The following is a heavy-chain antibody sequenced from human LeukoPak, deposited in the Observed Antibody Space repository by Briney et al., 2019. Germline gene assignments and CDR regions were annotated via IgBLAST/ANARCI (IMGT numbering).Heavy chain of an antibody. CDR3: AKAVKAADYYYGMDV. J-gene: IGHJ6*02. V-gene: IGHV3-9*01. Sequence: GRSLRLSCAASGFTFNDYAMHWVRHAPGKGLEWVSGINWSSGNIGYADSVKGRFTISRDNAKNSLHLQMNSLRDEDTALYYCAKAVKAADYYYGMDVWGLGTAVTVS. CDR2: INWSSGNI. CDR1: GFTFNDYA. D-gene: IGHD6-13*01.